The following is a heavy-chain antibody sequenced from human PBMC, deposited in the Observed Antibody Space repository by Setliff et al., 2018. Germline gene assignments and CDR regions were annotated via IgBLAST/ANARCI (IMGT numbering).Heavy chain of an antibody. Sequence: ASVKVSCKASGYTLSTYILSWVRQAPGQGLEWVGWISAYNGKTYSAQKFQDRVTLTTNTSTNMGYLELRDLRSDDTAVYYCLRLVRYCTKIACQATSGDEVWGLGTLVTVSS. D-gene: IGHD2-8*01. CDR2: ISAYNGKT. CDR3: LRLVRYCTKIACQATSGDEV. V-gene: IGHV1-18*01. J-gene: IGHJ4*02. CDR1: GYTLSTYI.